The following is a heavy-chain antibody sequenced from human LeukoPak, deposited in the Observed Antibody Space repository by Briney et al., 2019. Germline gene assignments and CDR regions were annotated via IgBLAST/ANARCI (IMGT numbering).Heavy chain of an antibody. Sequence: SGTLSLTCAVSGDSISSSNWWSWVRQPPGKGLEWIGEIYHSGSTSYNPSLKSRVTISVDTSKNQFSLKLSSVTAADTAVYYCAGDLGGYFDYWGQGTLVTVSS. V-gene: IGHV4-4*02. J-gene: IGHJ4*02. CDR2: IYHSGST. D-gene: IGHD3-16*01. CDR1: GDSISSSNW. CDR3: AGDLGGYFDY.